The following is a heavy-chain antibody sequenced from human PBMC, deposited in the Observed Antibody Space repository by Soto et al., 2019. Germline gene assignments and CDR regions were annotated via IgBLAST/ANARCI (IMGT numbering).Heavy chain of an antibody. V-gene: IGHV3-21*01. D-gene: IGHD4-17*01. CDR1: GFTFSSYS. Sequence: GGSLRLSCAASGFTFSSYSMNWVRQAPGKGLEWVSSISSSSSYIYYADSVKGRFTISRDNAKNSLYLQMNSLRAEDTAVYYCARDDYGGGGLGYWGQGTLVTVAS. CDR2: ISSSSSYI. CDR3: ARDDYGGGGLGY. J-gene: IGHJ4*02.